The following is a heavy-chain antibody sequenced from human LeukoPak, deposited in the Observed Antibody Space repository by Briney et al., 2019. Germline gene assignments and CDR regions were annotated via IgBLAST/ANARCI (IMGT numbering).Heavy chain of an antibody. V-gene: IGHV2-70*11. CDR3: ARIGDYDILTGYYTFDY. CDR1: GFSLSTSGMC. D-gene: IGHD3-9*01. Sequence: QTLTLTCTFSGFSLSTSGMCVSWIRQPPGKALEWLARIDWDDDKYYSTSLKTRLTISKDTSKNQVVLTMTNMDPVDTATYYCARIGDYDILTGYYTFDYWGQGTLLTVSS. CDR2: IDWDDDK. J-gene: IGHJ4*02.